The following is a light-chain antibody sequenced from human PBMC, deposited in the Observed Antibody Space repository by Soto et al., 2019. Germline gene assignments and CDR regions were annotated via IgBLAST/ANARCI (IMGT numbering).Light chain of an antibody. V-gene: IGLV2-14*03. CDR2: DVS. Sequence: QSVLTQPASVSGSPGQSITISCTGTSSDVGGYNYVSWYQNHPGKAPKLMIYDVSNRPSGVSNRFSGSKSGNTASLTISGLQAEDEADYYCSSYTSSSTYVFGTGTKVTVL. CDR1: SSDVGGYNY. J-gene: IGLJ1*01. CDR3: SSYTSSSTYV.